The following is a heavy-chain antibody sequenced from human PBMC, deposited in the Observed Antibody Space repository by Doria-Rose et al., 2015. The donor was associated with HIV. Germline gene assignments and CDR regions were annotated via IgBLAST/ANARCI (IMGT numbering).Heavy chain of an antibody. D-gene: IGHD6-13*01. CDR2: IFSDDER. J-gene: IGHJ4*02. V-gene: IGHV2-26*01. CDR3: ARIKSSRWYHKYYFDF. Sequence: QWGPVLVKPTETLTLTCTVSGVSLSSPGMGVSWIRQPPGKALEWLANIFSDDERSYKTSLQSRLTISRGTSKSQVVLTMTDMDPVDTATYYCARIKSSRWYHKYYFDFWGQGTLVIVSA. CDR1: GVSLSSPGMG.